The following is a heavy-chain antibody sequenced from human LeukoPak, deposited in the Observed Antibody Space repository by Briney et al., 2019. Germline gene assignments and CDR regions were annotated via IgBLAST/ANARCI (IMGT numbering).Heavy chain of an antibody. V-gene: IGHV3-21*01. CDR1: GFTFTTYS. J-gene: IGHJ4*02. D-gene: IGHD6-19*01. CDR2: ISSSSRYI. Sequence: GGSLRLSCAASGFTFTTYSMNWVRQAPGKGLEWVSSISSSSRYIYYADSVKGRFTISRDNAKNSLYLQMNSLRAEDTAVYYCARADSSGWYGFDYWGQGTLVTVSS. CDR3: ARADSSGWYGFDY.